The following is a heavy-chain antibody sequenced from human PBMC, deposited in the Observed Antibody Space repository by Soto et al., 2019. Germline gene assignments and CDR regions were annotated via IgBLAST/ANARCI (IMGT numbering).Heavy chain of an antibody. CDR1: GFTYTRYS. J-gene: IGHJ4*02. CDR2: ISSTTNYI. Sequence: GSLRLSCAASGFTYTRYSMNWVRQAPGKGLEWVSSISSTTNYIYYGDSMKGRFTISRDNAKNSLYLEMNSLRAEDTAVYYCARESEDLTSNFDYWGQGTLVTVSS. V-gene: IGHV3-21*06. CDR3: ARESEDLTSNFDY.